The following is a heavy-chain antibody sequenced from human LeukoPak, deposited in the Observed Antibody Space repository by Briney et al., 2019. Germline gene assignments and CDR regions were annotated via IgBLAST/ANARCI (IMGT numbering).Heavy chain of an antibody. CDR3: TRGAGSPNWYFDL. J-gene: IGHJ2*01. V-gene: IGHV3-53*04. Sequence: GGTLRLSCAASGFSLSDDYMSWVRQAPGKGLEWVSLMYSGGSTYYSASVKGRFMMSRLSSKNTLFLQINSLRTDDTAVYYCTRGAGSPNWYFDLWGRGTLVTVSS. D-gene: IGHD6-19*01. CDR2: MYSGGST. CDR1: GFSLSDDY.